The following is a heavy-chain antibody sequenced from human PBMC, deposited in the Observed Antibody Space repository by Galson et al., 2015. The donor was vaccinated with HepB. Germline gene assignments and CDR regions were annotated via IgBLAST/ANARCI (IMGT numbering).Heavy chain of an antibody. J-gene: IGHJ4*02. V-gene: IGHV3-11*01. D-gene: IGHD1-14*01. CDR2: ISGSGSDV. Sequence: SLRLSCAASGFTFSDFYMSWFRQAPGKGLEFISYISGSGSDVKYADSVKGRFTTSRDNAKNSLYLQMNSLRGEDTAVYYCARPTREPDDWGQGTLVTVSS. CDR3: ARPTREPDD. CDR1: GFTFSDFY.